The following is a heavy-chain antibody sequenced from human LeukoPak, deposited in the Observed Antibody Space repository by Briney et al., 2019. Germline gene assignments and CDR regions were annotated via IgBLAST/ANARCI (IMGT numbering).Heavy chain of an antibody. D-gene: IGHD5-24*01. Sequence: PGGSLRLSCAASGFIFSSYEMTWVRQAPGKGLEWVSYISGSGSTIFYADAVKGRFTVSRDNAKNSLYLQMNTLRADDTAVYYCARGSSTHGYSFWGQGTLVTVSS. J-gene: IGHJ4*02. CDR3: ARGSSTHGYSF. CDR1: GFIFSSYE. V-gene: IGHV3-48*03. CDR2: ISGSGSTI.